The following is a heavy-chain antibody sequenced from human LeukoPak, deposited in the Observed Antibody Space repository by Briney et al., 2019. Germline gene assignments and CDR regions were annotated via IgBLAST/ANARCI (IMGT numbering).Heavy chain of an antibody. Sequence: GGSLRLSCAASGFTVSRSYMSWVRQAPGKGLEWVSVIYSGGTTYYADSVKGRFTISRDNSKNTLYLQMNSLRADDTAVYYCASEKDSSGWYAFDYWGQGTLVTVSS. J-gene: IGHJ4*02. CDR2: IYSGGTT. D-gene: IGHD6-19*01. CDR1: GFTVSRSY. V-gene: IGHV3-66*01. CDR3: ASEKDSSGWYAFDY.